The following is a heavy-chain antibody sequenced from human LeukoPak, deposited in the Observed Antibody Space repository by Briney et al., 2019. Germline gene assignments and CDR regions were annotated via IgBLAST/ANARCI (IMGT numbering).Heavy chain of an antibody. D-gene: IGHD2-15*01. V-gene: IGHV3-23*01. J-gene: IGHJ4*02. CDR3: GRAPLGYCSGGSCYVLDY. Sequence: PGGSPRLSCAASGFTSSRDVMCWVRQAPGKGLEWVSDLCGSGGSTYYADSVKGRFTISRDNAKNSLYLQTNSLRAEDTAVYYCGRAPLGYCSGGSCYVLDYWGQGTLVTVSS. CDR2: LCGSGGST. CDR1: GFTSSRDV.